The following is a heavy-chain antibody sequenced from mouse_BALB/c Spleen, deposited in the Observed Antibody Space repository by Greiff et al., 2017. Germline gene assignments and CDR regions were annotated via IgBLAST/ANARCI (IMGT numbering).Heavy chain of an antibody. Sequence: VQLQQPGAELVRPGASVKLSCKASGYTFTSYWINWVKQRPGQGLEWIGNIYPSDSYTNYNQKFKDKATLTVDKSSSTAYMQLSSPTSEDSAVYYCTSPGPHYYAMDYWGQGTSVTVSS. J-gene: IGHJ4*01. CDR2: IYPSDSYT. CDR3: TSPGPHYYAMDY. V-gene: IGHV1-69*02. CDR1: GYTFTSYW. D-gene: IGHD3-1*01.